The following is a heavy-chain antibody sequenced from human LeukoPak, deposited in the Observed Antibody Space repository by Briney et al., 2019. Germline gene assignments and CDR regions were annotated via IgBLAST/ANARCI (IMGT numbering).Heavy chain of an antibody. V-gene: IGHV3-48*04. CDR1: GFTFSTYA. CDR3: ARDDPNTMVRGVIITTFDY. D-gene: IGHD3-10*01. CDR2: ISSSSSAI. Sequence: PGGSLRLSCAASGFTFSTYAMKWVRQAPGKGLEWVSYISSSSSAIYYADSVRGRFTISRDNAKNSLYLQMNSLRAEDTAVYYCARDDPNTMVRGVIITTFDYWGQGTLVTVSS. J-gene: IGHJ4*02.